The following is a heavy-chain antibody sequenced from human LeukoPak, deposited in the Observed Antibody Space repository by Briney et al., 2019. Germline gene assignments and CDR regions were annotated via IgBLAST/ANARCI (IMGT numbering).Heavy chain of an antibody. CDR1: GFSFSSYA. CDR3: AKVQRFHYYYGMDV. Sequence: GGSLRLSCAASGFSFSSYAMTWVRQAPGKGLEWVAALSVSGGNTYYADSVKGRFTISRDNSKNTLFLQMNTLRAEDTAVYYCAKVQRFHYYYGMDVWGQGTTVTVSS. J-gene: IGHJ6*02. CDR2: LSVSGGNT. D-gene: IGHD2/OR15-2a*01. V-gene: IGHV3-23*01.